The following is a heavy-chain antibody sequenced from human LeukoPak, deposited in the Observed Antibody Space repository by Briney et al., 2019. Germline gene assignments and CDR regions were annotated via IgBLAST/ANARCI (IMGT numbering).Heavy chain of an antibody. J-gene: IGHJ6*04. Sequence: PGGSLRLSCAASGFTFSSYEMNWVRQAPGKGLEWVSYTSSSGSTIYYADSVKGRFTISRDNAKNSLYLQMNSLRAEDTAVYYCARGQNVLLWFGELGMDVWGKGTTVTVSS. D-gene: IGHD3-10*01. CDR2: TSSSGSTI. V-gene: IGHV3-48*03. CDR1: GFTFSSYE. CDR3: ARGQNVLLWFGELGMDV.